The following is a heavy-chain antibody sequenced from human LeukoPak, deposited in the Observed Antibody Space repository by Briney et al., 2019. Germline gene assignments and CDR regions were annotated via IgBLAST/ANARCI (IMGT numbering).Heavy chain of an antibody. CDR3: ARYYDSSGYYIRGYYYYGMDV. Sequence: ASVKVSCKASGYTFIGYYVHWVRQAPGQGLEWMGWINPNSGGTNYAQKFQGRVTMTRDTSISTAYMELSRLRSDDTAVYYCARYYDSSGYYIRGYYYYGMDVWGQGTTVTVSS. J-gene: IGHJ6*02. V-gene: IGHV1-2*02. D-gene: IGHD3-22*01. CDR1: GYTFIGYY. CDR2: INPNSGGT.